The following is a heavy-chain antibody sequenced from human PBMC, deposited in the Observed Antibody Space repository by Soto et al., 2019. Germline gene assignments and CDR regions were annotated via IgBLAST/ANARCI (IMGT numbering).Heavy chain of an antibody. CDR2: IFYTGST. CDR1: GGSISSGGYS. CDR3: ARVDGVLTGYYDFDY. Sequence: QVQLQESGPGLVKPSQTLSLTCTVSGGSISSGGYSWSWIRQHPGKGLEWIGYIFYTGSTYYSPSLMSRVTISIDTSKNQFSLKLSSVTAADTSVYYCARVDGVLTGYYDFDYWGQGTLVTVSS. D-gene: IGHD3-9*01. J-gene: IGHJ4*02. V-gene: IGHV4-31*03.